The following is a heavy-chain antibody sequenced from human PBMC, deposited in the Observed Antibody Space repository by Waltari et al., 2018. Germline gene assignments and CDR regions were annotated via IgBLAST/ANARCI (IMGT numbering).Heavy chain of an antibody. V-gene: IGHV4-39*07. J-gene: IGHJ4*02. Sequence: QLQLQESGPGLVKPSETLSLTCTVSGGSISSSSYYWGWIRQPPGKGLEWIGSIYYSGRTYYNPSLKSRVTISVDTSKNQFSLKLSSVTAADTAVYYCASVGQLVLGYWGQGTLVTVSS. D-gene: IGHD6-13*01. CDR2: IYYSGRT. CDR1: GGSISSSSYY. CDR3: ASVGQLVLGY.